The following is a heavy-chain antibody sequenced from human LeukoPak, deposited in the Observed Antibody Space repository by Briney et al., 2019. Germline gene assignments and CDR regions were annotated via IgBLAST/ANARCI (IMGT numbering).Heavy chain of an antibody. CDR3: ARDGYNWADL. CDR1: GFTFDYFA. J-gene: IGHJ5*02. Sequence: GCLRLSCAASGFTFDYFAMSWVRQTPGKGLEWIAYISRISTAIQYADSVKGRFTISRDNGENSLFLQMNSLRVEDTALYYCARDGYNWADLWGQGTLVTVSS. D-gene: IGHD5-24*01. V-gene: IGHV3-48*01. CDR2: ISRISTAI.